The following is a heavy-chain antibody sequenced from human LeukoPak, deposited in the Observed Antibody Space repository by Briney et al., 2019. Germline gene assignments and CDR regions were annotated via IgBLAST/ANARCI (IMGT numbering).Heavy chain of an antibody. CDR1: GFTFSSYA. CDR3: AKSSEGGIAVAGPGDY. V-gene: IGHV3-23*01. J-gene: IGHJ4*02. Sequence: GGSLRLSCAASGFTFSSYAMSWVRQAPGKGLEWVSAISGSGGSTYYEDSVKGRFTISRDNSKNTLYLQMNSLRAEDTAVYYCAKSSEGGIAVAGPGDYWGQGTLVTVSS. CDR2: ISGSGGST. D-gene: IGHD6-19*01.